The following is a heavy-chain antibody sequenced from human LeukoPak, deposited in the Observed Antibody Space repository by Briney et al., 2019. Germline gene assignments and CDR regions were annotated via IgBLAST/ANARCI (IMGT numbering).Heavy chain of an antibody. J-gene: IGHJ4*02. D-gene: IGHD3-22*01. CDR2: INAGNGNT. V-gene: IGHV1-3*01. CDR1: GGTFSSYA. Sequence: ASVKVSCKASGGTFSSYAISWVRQAPGQRLEWMGWINAGNGNTKYSQKFQGRVTITRDTSASTAYMELSSLRSEDTAVYYCARVGYYDSSGYPFDYWGQGTLVTVSS. CDR3: ARVGYYDSSGYPFDY.